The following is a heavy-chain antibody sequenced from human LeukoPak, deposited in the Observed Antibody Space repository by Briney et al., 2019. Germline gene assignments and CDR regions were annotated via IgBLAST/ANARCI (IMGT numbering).Heavy chain of an antibody. CDR1: GYTFTGYY. Sequence: ASVKVSCKASGYTFTGYYMHWVRQAPGQGLEWMGWINPNSGGTNYAQKFQGRVTMTRDTSISTAYMELSSLRSEDTAVYYCARGALYYDSSGYDGPYFDYWGQGTLVTVSS. J-gene: IGHJ4*02. CDR2: INPNSGGT. D-gene: IGHD3-22*01. V-gene: IGHV1-2*02. CDR3: ARGALYYDSSGYDGPYFDY.